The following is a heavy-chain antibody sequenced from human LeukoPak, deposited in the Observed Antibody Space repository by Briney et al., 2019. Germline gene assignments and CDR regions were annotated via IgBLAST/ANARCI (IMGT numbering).Heavy chain of an antibody. CDR1: GFTFSSNE. V-gene: IGHV3-48*03. D-gene: IGHD1-26*01. J-gene: IGHJ3*02. CDR2: ISSSGST. CDR3: AREGRIVGGTSAFDI. Sequence: PGGSLRLSCAASGFTFSSNEMNWVRQAPGKGLEWVSYISSSGSTKYGDSVKGRFTISRDNAKNSLYLQMSSLRAEDTAVYYCAREGRIVGGTSAFDIWGQGTMVTVSS.